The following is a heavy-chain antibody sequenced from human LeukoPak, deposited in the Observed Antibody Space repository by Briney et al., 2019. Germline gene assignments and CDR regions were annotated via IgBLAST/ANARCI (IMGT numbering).Heavy chain of an antibody. V-gene: IGHV4-4*07. D-gene: IGHD4-23*01. Sequence: PSETLSLTCTVSDGSISYYYWSWIRQPAGKGLEWIGRIYVGGSTNYSPSLKSRVGMSLDKSKNQLSLKLISVSAADTAVYYCARWHMNSQDVWGRGTAVTV. CDR1: DGSISYYY. CDR2: IYVGGST. J-gene: IGHJ6*02. CDR3: ARWHMNSQDV.